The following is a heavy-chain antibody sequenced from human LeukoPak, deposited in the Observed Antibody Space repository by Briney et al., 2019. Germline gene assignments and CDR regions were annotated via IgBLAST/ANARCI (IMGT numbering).Heavy chain of an antibody. CDR3: ARDRSGSYYLSGGFDI. V-gene: IGHV4-59*01. Sequence: SETLSLTCTVSGGSISSYYWSWIRQPPGKGLEWIGYIYYSGSTNYNPSLKSRVTISVDKSKNQFSLKLSSVTAADTAVYYCARDRSGSYYLSGGFDIWGQGTMVTVSS. D-gene: IGHD1-26*01. J-gene: IGHJ3*02. CDR2: IYYSGST. CDR1: GGSISSYY.